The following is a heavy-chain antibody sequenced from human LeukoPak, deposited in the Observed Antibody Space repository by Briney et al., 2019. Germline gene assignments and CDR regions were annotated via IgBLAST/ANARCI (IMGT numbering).Heavy chain of an antibody. Sequence: GGSLRLSCAASGFTFSSYSMNWVRQAPGKGLEWVSSISSSSSYIYYADSVKGRFTISRDNAKNSLYLQMNSLRAEDTAVYYCARVPFIVACMHVWVEGTTVTVSS. CDR3: ARVPFIVACMHV. V-gene: IGHV3-21*01. D-gene: IGHD2-21*01. J-gene: IGHJ6*03. CDR1: GFTFSSYS. CDR2: ISSSSSYI.